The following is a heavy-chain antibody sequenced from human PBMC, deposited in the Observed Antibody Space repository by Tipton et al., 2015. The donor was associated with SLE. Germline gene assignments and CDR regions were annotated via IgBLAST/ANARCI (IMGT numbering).Heavy chain of an antibody. Sequence: TLSLTCTVSGDSVSSGGHYWTWIRQHPGKGLEWIGYIYYSGSTYYNPSLKSRVTISVDTSKNQFSLKLSSVTAADTAVYYCARGPKADYWGQGTLVTVSS. CDR2: IYYSGST. V-gene: IGHV4-31*03. CDR3: ARGPKADY. CDR1: GDSVSSGGHY. J-gene: IGHJ4*02.